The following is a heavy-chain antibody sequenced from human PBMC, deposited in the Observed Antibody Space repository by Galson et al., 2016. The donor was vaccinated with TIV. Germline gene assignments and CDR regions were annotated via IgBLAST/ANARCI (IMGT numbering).Heavy chain of an antibody. Sequence: SETLSLTCAVSGYSISSGYYWGWIRQPPGKGLEWIGTIYHDGSTYYSPSLKSRVTMSVDTSNNHFSLNLSSVTAADTALYYCARRVGDDAFDFWGHGTLVSVSS. CDR2: IYHDGST. CDR3: ARRVGDDAFDF. CDR1: GYSISSGYY. V-gene: IGHV4-38-2*01. J-gene: IGHJ3*01. D-gene: IGHD3-16*01.